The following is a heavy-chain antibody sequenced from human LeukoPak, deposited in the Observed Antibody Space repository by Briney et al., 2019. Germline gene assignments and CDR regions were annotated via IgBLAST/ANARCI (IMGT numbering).Heavy chain of an antibody. Sequence: PSETLSLTCTVSGYSISSGYYWGWIRQPPGKGLEWIGSIYHSGSTYYNPSLKSRVTISVDTSKNQFSLKLSSVTAADTAVYHCARDYDGYKPRNVFDYWGQGTLVTVSS. CDR3: ARDYDGYKPRNVFDY. J-gene: IGHJ4*02. CDR2: IYHSGST. CDR1: GYSISSGYY. D-gene: IGHD5-24*01. V-gene: IGHV4-38-2*02.